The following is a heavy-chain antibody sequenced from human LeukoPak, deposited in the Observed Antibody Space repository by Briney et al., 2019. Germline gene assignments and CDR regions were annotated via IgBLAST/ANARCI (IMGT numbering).Heavy chain of an antibody. V-gene: IGHV4-59*01. J-gene: IGHJ4*02. D-gene: IGHD2-15*01. CDR1: GGSISSYY. CDR2: IYYSGST. Sequence: SESLSLTCTVSGGSISSYYWSWIRQPPGKGLEWIGYIYYSGSTNYNPSLKSRVTISVDTSKNQFSLKLSSVTAADAAVYYCARVWDIPFDYWGQGTLVTVSS. CDR3: ARVWDIPFDY.